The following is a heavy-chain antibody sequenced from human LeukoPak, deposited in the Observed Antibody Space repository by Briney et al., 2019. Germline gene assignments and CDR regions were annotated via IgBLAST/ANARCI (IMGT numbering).Heavy chain of an antibody. V-gene: IGHV4-59*08. CDR2: ISHSGTT. CDR1: GGPISSYY. CDR3: ARLGGYCSSTSCYMWEYPYSHYMDV. Sequence: PSETLSLTCTVSGGPISSYYWSWIRQPPGKGLEWIGTISHSGTTYYNPSLKSRVTISLDTSKNQFSLKLSSVTAADTAVYYCARLGGYCSSTSCYMWEYPYSHYMDVWGKGTTVTVSS. J-gene: IGHJ6*03. D-gene: IGHD2-2*02.